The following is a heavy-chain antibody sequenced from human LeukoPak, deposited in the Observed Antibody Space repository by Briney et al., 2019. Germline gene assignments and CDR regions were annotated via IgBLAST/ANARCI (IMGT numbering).Heavy chain of an antibody. Sequence: ASVKVSCEASGYTFTGYYMHWVRQAPGKGLEWMGGFDPEDGETIYAQKFQGRVTMTEDTSTDTAYMELSSLRSEDTAVYYCATDRYYDSSGHLRDYWGQGTLVTVSS. CDR3: ATDRYYDSSGHLRDY. D-gene: IGHD3-22*01. CDR1: GYTFTGYY. CDR2: FDPEDGET. J-gene: IGHJ4*02. V-gene: IGHV1-24*01.